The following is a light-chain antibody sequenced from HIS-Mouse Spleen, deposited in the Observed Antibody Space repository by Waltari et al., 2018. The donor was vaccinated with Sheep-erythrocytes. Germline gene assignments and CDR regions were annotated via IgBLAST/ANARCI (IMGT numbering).Light chain of an antibody. V-gene: IGKV2-28*01. CDR1: QSLLHSNGYNY. Sequence: DIVMTQSPLSLPVTPGEPASISCRSSQSLLHSNGYNYLVWYLQKPWQSPQLLIYLGANRASGVPDRFSGSGSGTDFTLKISRVEAEDVGVYYCMQALQTPIFTFGPGTKVDIK. J-gene: IGKJ3*01. CDR2: LGA. CDR3: MQALQTPIFT.